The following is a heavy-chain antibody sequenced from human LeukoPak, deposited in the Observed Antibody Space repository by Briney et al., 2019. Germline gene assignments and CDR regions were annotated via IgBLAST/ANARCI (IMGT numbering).Heavy chain of an antibody. D-gene: IGHD2-2*02. CDR3: ARGSRYCSSTSCYSFDC. CDR2: IKQDGSEK. J-gene: IGHJ4*02. V-gene: IGHV3-7*03. CDR1: GFTFRSYW. Sequence: GGSLRLSCAASGFTFRSYWMSWVRQAPGKGLERVANIKQDGSEKYYVDSVKGRFTISRDNAKNSLYLQMNSLRAEDTAVYYCARGSRYCSSTSCYSFDCWGQGTLVTVSS.